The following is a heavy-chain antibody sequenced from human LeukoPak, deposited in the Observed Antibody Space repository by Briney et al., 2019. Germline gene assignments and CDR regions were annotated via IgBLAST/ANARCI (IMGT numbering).Heavy chain of an antibody. J-gene: IGHJ4*02. CDR3: ARDGGGFDY. Sequence: SETLSLTCAVSGGSINNSNWWSWVRQPPGKGLEWIGQMYRSGSTNYNPSLKGRLTISVDKSNNQFSLRLRFVTAADTAMYYCARDGGGFDYWGQGILVTVSS. V-gene: IGHV4-4*02. CDR2: MYRSGST. D-gene: IGHD2-15*01. CDR1: GGSINNSNW.